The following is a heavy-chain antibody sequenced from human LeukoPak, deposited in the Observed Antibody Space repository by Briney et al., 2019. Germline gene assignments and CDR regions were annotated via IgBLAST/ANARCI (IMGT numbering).Heavy chain of an antibody. CDR3: AADRLFDP. J-gene: IGHJ5*02. CDR2: INSDGSST. V-gene: IGHV3-74*01. CDR1: GFTFSSYW. D-gene: IGHD6-25*01. Sequence: GGSLRLSCAASGFTFSSYWMHWVRQAPGKGLVWASRINSDGSSTSYADSVKGRFTISRDNAKNTLYLQMNSLRAEDTAVYYCAADRLFDPWGQGTLVTVSS.